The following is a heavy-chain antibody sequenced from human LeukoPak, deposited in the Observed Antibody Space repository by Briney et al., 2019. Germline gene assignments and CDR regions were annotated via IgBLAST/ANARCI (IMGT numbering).Heavy chain of an antibody. V-gene: IGHV4-59*01. J-gene: IGHJ4*02. CDR1: GGSISSYY. CDR2: IYYSGST. Sequence: SETLSLTCTVSGGSISSYYWSWIRQPPGKGLEWIGYIYYSGSTNYNPSLKSRVTISIDTSKNQFSLRLTSVTAADTATYYCARETSLTGYASGLGFNYWGQGILVTVSS. D-gene: IGHD6-19*01. CDR3: ARETSLTGYASGLGFNY.